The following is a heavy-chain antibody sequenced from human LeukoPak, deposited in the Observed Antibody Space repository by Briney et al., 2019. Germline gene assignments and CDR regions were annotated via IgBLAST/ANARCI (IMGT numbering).Heavy chain of an antibody. J-gene: IGHJ5*02. D-gene: IGHD3-10*01. V-gene: IGHV1-8*01. Sequence: ASVKVSCKASGYTFTSYDINWVRQATGQGLEWMGWMNPNSGNTGYAQKFQGRVTMTRDNSISTAYMELSSLRFEDTAVYYCVRAMIRGVKGPWGQGTPVTVSS. CDR3: VRAMIRGVKGP. CDR2: MNPNSGNT. CDR1: GYTFTSYD.